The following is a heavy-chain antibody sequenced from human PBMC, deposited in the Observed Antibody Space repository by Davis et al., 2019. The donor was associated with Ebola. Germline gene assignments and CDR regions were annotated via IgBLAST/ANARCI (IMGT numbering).Heavy chain of an antibody. D-gene: IGHD3-3*01. Sequence: SETLSLTCAVYGGSFSGYYWSWIRQPPGKGLEWIGEINHSGSTNYNPSLKSRVTISVDTSKNQFSLKLSSVTAADTAIYYCARDQGVTLFGPHLGPAFDIWGQGKTVTVSS. CDR3: ARDQGVTLFGPHLGPAFDI. J-gene: IGHJ3*02. CDR1: GGSFSGYY. V-gene: IGHV4-34*01. CDR2: INHSGST.